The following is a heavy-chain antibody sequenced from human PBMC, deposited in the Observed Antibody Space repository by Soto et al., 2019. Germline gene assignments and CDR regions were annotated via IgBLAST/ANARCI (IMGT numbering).Heavy chain of an antibody. CDR1: SGSISTGDDY. CDR2: SNYVGST. J-gene: IGHJ4*02. Sequence: SETLSLTCTVSSGSISTGDDYWTWIRQPPGKGLEWIGYSNYVGSTYYNPSLKSRVSISVDPSKNHFSLEVRSVTAADTAVYYCARAPYRRGWHYFDSWGQGTLVT. D-gene: IGHD6-19*01. CDR3: ARAPYRRGWHYFDS. V-gene: IGHV4-30-4*01.